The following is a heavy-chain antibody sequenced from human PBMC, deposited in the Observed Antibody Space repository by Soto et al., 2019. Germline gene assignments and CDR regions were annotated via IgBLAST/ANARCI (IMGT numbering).Heavy chain of an antibody. Sequence: QGPLVQSGVEVKKPGASVKVSCSASGNTFTNFGVTWVRQAPGQGLEWMGWISPYTDDPSYAQKFQGRVTMTIDTYTSTAYLDLRTLTSDDTAVYYCTRVIPGAEAWFHPWGQGPLVTVSS. V-gene: IGHV1-18*01. CDR2: ISPYTDDP. CDR1: GNTFTNFG. J-gene: IGHJ5*02. D-gene: IGHD2-2*01. CDR3: TRVIPGAEAWFHP.